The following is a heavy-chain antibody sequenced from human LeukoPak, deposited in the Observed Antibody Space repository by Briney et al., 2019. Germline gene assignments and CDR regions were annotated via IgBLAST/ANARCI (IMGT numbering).Heavy chain of an antibody. CDR3: ARGAPIVVVPAAIQVWFDP. J-gene: IGHJ5*02. V-gene: IGHV4-61*08. CDR1: GGSISSGDYY. D-gene: IGHD2-2*01. Sequence: PSETLSLTCTVSGGSISSGDYYWSWIRQPPGKGLEWIGYIYCSGSTNYNPSLKSRVTISVDTSKNQFSLKLSSVTAADTAVYYCARGAPIVVVPAAIQVWFDPWGQGTLVTVSS. CDR2: IYCSGST.